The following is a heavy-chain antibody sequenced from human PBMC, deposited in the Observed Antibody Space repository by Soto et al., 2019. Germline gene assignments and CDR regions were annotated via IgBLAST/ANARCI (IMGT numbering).Heavy chain of an antibody. J-gene: IGHJ4*02. D-gene: IGHD1-26*01. V-gene: IGHV3-11*01. Sequence: PGGSLRLSCAASGFTFSDYYMSWIRRSPGKGLEWVSYITSSGSTIYYADSVKGRFTISRDNAKNSLYLQMNSLRADDTAVYYCARDFTVGFEPAHWGQGTLATVSS. CDR3: ARDFTVGFEPAH. CDR2: ITSSGSTI. CDR1: GFTFSDYY.